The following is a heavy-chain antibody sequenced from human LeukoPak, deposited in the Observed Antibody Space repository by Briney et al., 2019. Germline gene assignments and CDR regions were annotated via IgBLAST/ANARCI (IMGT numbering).Heavy chain of an antibody. J-gene: IGHJ4*02. V-gene: IGHV4-39*07. Sequence: SETLSLTCTVSGGSISSSSYYWGWIRQPPGKGLEWIGIIYYSGSTYYNPPLKSRVTISLDTTKNQFSLKLSSVTAADTAVYYCARGTILRYFDPAFDYWGQGTLVTVSS. CDR2: IYYSGST. CDR3: ARGTILRYFDPAFDY. D-gene: IGHD3-9*01. CDR1: GGSISSSSYY.